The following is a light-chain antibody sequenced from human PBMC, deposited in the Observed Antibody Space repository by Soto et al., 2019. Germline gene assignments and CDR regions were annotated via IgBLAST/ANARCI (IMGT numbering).Light chain of an antibody. CDR1: RSDVGGYHY. CDR3: GSHPVSPNFDIL. V-gene: IGLV2-8*01. Sequence: QSALTQPPSASGSPGQSVTISCTGTRSDVGGYHYVSWYQHLPGKAPKLMIYEVTKRPSGVPDRFSGSKSGNTAALTVSGLQAEDGSVCYCGSHPVSPNFDILFGGSTTLTVL. J-gene: IGLJ2*01. CDR2: EVT.